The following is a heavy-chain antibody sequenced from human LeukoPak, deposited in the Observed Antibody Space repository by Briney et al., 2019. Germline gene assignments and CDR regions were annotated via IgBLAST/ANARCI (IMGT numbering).Heavy chain of an antibody. J-gene: IGHJ4*02. CDR1: GYTLTELS. CDR2: MNPNSGNT. CDR3: AREGLDY. V-gene: IGHV1-8*03. Sequence: ASVKVSCKVSGYTLTELSMHWVRQATGQGLEWMGYMNPNSGNTDYAQKFQGRVTITTDTSISTAYMELSSLRSEDTAVYYCAREGLDYWGQGTLVTVSS.